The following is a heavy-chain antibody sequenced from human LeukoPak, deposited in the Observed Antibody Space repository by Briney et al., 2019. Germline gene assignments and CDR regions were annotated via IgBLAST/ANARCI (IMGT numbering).Heavy chain of an antibody. CDR1: GGSISSGGYY. D-gene: IGHD2-15*01. CDR2: IYYSGST. V-gene: IGHV4-31*03. CDR3: ARAMTVAATPNWFDP. J-gene: IGHJ5*02. Sequence: SETLSLTCTVPGGSISSGGYYWSWIRQHPGKGLEWIGYIYYSGSTYYNPSLKSRVTISVDTSKNQFSLKLSSVTAADTAVYYCARAMTVAATPNWFDPWGQGTLVTVSS.